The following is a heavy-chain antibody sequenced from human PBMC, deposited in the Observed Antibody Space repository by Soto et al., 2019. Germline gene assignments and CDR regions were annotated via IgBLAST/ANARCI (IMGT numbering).Heavy chain of an antibody. CDR1: GGTFSSYA. CDR2: IIPIFGTA. J-gene: IGHJ6*02. CDR3: TRITMVRGALGSMDV. Sequence: SVKVSCKASGGTFSSYAISWVRQAPGQGLEWMGGIIPIFGTANYAQKFQGRVTITADESTSTAYMELSSLRSEDTAVYYCTRITMVRGALGSMDVWGQGTTVTVSS. D-gene: IGHD3-10*01. V-gene: IGHV1-69*13.